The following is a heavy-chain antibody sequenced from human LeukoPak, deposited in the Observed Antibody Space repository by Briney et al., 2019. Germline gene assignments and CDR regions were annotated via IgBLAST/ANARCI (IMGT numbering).Heavy chain of an antibody. V-gene: IGHV3-33*01. CDR3: ARDRDWGCSYCSY. D-gene: IGHD7-27*01. J-gene: IGHJ4*02. Sequence: GGSLRLSCAASGLTFSSYGMQWARQAPGEGREWLAVIWFDGSNKYYADSVKGRFTISRDNSKNTLYLQMNSQRAEDTAVYYCARDRDWGCSYCSYWGQGTLVTVSS. CDR2: IWFDGSNK. CDR1: GLTFSSYG.